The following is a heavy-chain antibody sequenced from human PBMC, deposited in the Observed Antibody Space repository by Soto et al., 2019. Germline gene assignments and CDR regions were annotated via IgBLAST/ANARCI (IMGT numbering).Heavy chain of an antibody. CDR2: ISGSGDTT. CDR3: GRRTSGWYLDY. Sequence: EVQLLESGGGLVQPGGSLRLSCAASGFTFSSYAMSWVRQAPGKGLEWVSVISGSGDTTYYADSWKGRFTISRDNSRITLYLQMNSLRADDTAVYYCGRRTSGWYLDYWGQGTLVTVSS. J-gene: IGHJ4*02. V-gene: IGHV3-23*01. D-gene: IGHD6-19*01. CDR1: GFTFSSYA.